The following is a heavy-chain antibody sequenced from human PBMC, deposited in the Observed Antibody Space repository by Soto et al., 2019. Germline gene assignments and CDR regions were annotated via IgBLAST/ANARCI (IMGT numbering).Heavy chain of an antibody. V-gene: IGHV4-59*01. CDR2: IHNSGTS. Sequence: SETLSLTCTVSGDTSTSYYWGWIRQAPGKGLEWIGHIHNSGTSTHNPSLNGRVTISIAMSKKQFSLKLTSLTSADTAVYYCARDFYDSVGYTWFDSWSQGTLVTVSS. CDR1: GDTSTSYY. D-gene: IGHD3-22*01. J-gene: IGHJ5*01. CDR3: ARDFYDSVGYTWFDS.